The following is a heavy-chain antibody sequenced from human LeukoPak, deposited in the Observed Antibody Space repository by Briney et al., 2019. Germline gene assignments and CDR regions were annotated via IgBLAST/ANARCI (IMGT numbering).Heavy chain of an antibody. CDR3: ARDAWVAVAATGWFDP. V-gene: IGHV3-21*01. Sequence: PGGSLRLSCAASGFTFSSYSMNWVRQAPGKRLEWVSSISSSSSYIYYADSVKGRFTISRDNAKNSLYLQMNSLRAEDTAVYYCARDAWVAVAATGWFDPWGQGTLVTVSS. CDR2: ISSSSSYI. CDR1: GFTFSSYS. J-gene: IGHJ5*02. D-gene: IGHD6-19*01.